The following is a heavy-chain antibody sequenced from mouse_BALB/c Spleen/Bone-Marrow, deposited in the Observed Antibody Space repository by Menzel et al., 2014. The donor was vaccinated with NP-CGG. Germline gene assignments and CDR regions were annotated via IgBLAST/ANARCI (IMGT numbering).Heavy chain of an antibody. CDR3: ARARSTMITTGAMDY. J-gene: IGHJ4*01. CDR2: ISSGSSTI. D-gene: IGHD2-4*01. V-gene: IGHV5-17*02. CDR1: GFTFSRSG. Sequence: VKLQESGGGLVQPGGSRKLSCAASGFTFSRSGMHWVRQAPEKGLGWVAYISSGSSTIYYADTMKGRFTISRDNPKNTLFLQMTSLRSEDTAMYYCARARSTMITTGAMDYWGQGTSVTVSS.